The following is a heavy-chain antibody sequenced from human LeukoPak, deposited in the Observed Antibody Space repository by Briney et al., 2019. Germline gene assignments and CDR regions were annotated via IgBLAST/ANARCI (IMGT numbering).Heavy chain of an antibody. Sequence: SEPLSLTCSVSGGSLSSYYWRWIREPPGKGLEWIGYFYYSGSTNYNPSLKSRVTISLDTSRNQFSLKLSSVTAADTAVYYCARHRRVLACNYYYYYGIDVWGQGTTVTVSS. CDR3: ARHRRVLACNYYYYYGIDV. D-gene: IGHD3-3*02. J-gene: IGHJ6*02. V-gene: IGHV4-59*01. CDR1: GGSLSSYY. CDR2: FYYSGST.